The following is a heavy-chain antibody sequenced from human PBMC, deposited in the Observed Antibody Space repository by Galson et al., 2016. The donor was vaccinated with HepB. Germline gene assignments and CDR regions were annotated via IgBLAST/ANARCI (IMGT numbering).Heavy chain of an antibody. J-gene: IGHJ6*02. CDR1: GLTFSSFP. V-gene: IGHV3-74*01. CDR3: ARGSSHGLDV. D-gene: IGHD6-6*01. CDR2: IYTDGSVT. Sequence: SLRLSCAASGLTFSSFPIHWVRQAPGKGLVWVSRIYTDGSVTSYADSVKGPLTISRDNAKHTVYLQMTSLRGEDTAVYYCARGSSHGLDVWGQGTTVTVFS.